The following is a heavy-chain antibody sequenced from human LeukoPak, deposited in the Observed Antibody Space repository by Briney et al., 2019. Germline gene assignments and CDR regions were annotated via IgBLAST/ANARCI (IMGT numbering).Heavy chain of an antibody. CDR1: GFTFSSYA. V-gene: IGHV3-23*01. CDR2: ISGSGGST. CDR3: AKDMERYYYDNGGPDY. J-gene: IGHJ4*02. Sequence: GGSLRLSCAASGFTFSSYAMSWVRQAPGKGLEWVSAISGSGGSTYYADSVKGRFTISRDNSKNTLYLQMNSLRAEDTAVYYCAKDMERYYYDNGGPDYWGQGTLVTVSS. D-gene: IGHD3-22*01.